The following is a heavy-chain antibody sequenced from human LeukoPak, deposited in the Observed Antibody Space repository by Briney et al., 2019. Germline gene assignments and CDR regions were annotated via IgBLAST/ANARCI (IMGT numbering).Heavy chain of an antibody. V-gene: IGHV3-30-3*01. D-gene: IGHD4-17*01. CDR3: ARDRYGDYGKNWFDP. CDR1: GFTFSSYA. Sequence: HSGGSLRLSCAASGFTFSSYAMHWVRQAPGKGLEWVAVISYDGSNKYYADSVKGRFTISRDNSKNTLYLQMNSLRAEDTAVYYCARDRYGDYGKNWFDPWGQGTLVTVSS. CDR2: ISYDGSNK. J-gene: IGHJ5*02.